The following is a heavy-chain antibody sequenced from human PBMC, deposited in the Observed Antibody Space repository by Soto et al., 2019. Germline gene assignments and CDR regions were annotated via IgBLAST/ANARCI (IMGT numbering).Heavy chain of an antibody. CDR3: ARGKGMEENYYYYGLDI. D-gene: IGHD1-1*01. CDR2: INGGTGQT. J-gene: IGHJ6*02. Sequence: ASVKVSCKASGYSFSTYAMHWVRQAPGQSLEWMGWINGGTGQTKFSQRFQDRVTITRDTSASTAYMELSSLRPEDTAVYYCARGKGMEENYYYYGLDIWGQGTTVTVS. CDR1: GYSFSTYA. V-gene: IGHV1-3*01.